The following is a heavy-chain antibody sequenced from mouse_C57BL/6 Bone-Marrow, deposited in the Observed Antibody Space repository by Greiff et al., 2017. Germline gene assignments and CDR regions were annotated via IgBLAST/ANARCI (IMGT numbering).Heavy chain of an antibody. CDR1: GFSLTSYA. Sequence: VQRVESGPGLVAPSQSLSITCTVSGFSLTSYAISWVRQPPGKGLEWLGVIWTGGGTNYNSALKSRLSISKDNSKSQVFLKMNSLQTDDTARYYCARNGEITTVVATPYAMDYWGQGTSVTVSS. CDR3: ARNGEITTVVATPYAMDY. J-gene: IGHJ4*01. D-gene: IGHD1-1*01. V-gene: IGHV2-9-1*01. CDR2: IWTGGGT.